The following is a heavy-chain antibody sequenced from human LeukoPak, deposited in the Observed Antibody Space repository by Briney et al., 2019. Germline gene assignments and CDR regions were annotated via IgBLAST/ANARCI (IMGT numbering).Heavy chain of an antibody. J-gene: IGHJ4*02. Sequence: GGSLRLSCAASGFIFSSYWMSWVRQAPGKGLEWVANIKQDGSEKYYVDSVKGRFTISRDNAKNLLYLQMNSLRAEDTAVYYCTTILFYWGQGTLVTVSS. CDR2: IKQDGSEK. V-gene: IGHV3-7*01. CDR3: TTILFY. D-gene: IGHD2/OR15-2a*01. CDR1: GFIFSSYW.